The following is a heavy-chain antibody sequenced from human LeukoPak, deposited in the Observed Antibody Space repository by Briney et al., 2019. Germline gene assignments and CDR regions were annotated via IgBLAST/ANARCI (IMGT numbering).Heavy chain of an antibody. CDR2: VLHGGST. Sequence: SETLSLTCTVSGGSISRASYNWGCIRQPPGKGLEWIGSVLHGGSTHYNPSLGSRVTISVDTSKNQFSLKLNSVTAADTAIYYCARNIVVGPNWFDPWGQGTLVTVSS. CDR1: GGSISRASYN. V-gene: IGHV4-39*01. J-gene: IGHJ5*02. CDR3: ARNIVVGPNWFDP. D-gene: IGHD2-2*01.